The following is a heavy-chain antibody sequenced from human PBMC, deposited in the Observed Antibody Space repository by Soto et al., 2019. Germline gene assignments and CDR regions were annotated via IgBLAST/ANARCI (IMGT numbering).Heavy chain of an antibody. CDR3: ARPYSSSWYGMGY. CDR1: GYTFIKSF. V-gene: IGHV1-46*03. Sequence: QVQLVQSGTEVKKPGASVKVSCKASGYTFIKSFIHGVRQAPGQGLEWMAIINPDGGVTTYAQKLRGRVTVTRDTSTSTVYMEVNSLTSEDTAVYYCARPYSSSWYGMGYWGQGTLVTVSS. CDR2: INPDGGVT. D-gene: IGHD6-13*01. J-gene: IGHJ4*02.